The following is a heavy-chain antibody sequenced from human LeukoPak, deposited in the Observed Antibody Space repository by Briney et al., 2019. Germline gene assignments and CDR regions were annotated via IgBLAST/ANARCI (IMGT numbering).Heavy chain of an antibody. V-gene: IGHV1-18*04. Sequence: ASVKVSCKASGYTFTGYYIHWVRQAPGQGLEWMGWINPYNGNTNYAQKLQGRVTMTRDTSTSTAYMELRSLRSDDTAVYYCAREREEAPDGDYGTWGQGTLVTVSS. CDR2: INPYNGNT. CDR1: GYTFTGYY. D-gene: IGHD4-17*01. CDR3: AREREEAPDGDYGT. J-gene: IGHJ5*02.